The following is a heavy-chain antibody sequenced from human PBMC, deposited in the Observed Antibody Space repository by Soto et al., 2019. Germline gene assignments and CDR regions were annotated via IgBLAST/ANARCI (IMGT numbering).Heavy chain of an antibody. CDR3: ARTSILLEQLGVDYYYYYGMDV. CDR1: GGSISSSSYY. Sequence: SETLSLTCTVSGGSISSSSYYWGWIRQPPGKGLEWIGSTYYSRSTYYNPSLKSRVTISVDTSKNQFSLKLSSVTAADTAVYYCARTSILLEQLGVDYYYYYGMDVWGQGTTVTVSS. CDR2: TYYSRST. D-gene: IGHD6-6*01. J-gene: IGHJ6*02. V-gene: IGHV4-39*01.